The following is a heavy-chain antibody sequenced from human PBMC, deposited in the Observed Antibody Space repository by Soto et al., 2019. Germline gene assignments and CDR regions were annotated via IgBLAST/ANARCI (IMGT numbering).Heavy chain of an antibody. CDR1: GFLIPTSGMS. J-gene: IGHJ4*01. D-gene: IGHD5-18*01. Sequence: SGATPRNPKQALTHTHPLSGFLIPTSGMSAGRNRYPPGKALDWLALIYWDDDKRYSPSLKSRLTITKDTSKNQVVLTMTNMDPVDTATYYCAQGYSYGYGYFDYWGQGTLVTVSS. V-gene: IGHV2-5*02. CDR2: IYWDDDK. CDR3: AQGYSYGYGYFDY.